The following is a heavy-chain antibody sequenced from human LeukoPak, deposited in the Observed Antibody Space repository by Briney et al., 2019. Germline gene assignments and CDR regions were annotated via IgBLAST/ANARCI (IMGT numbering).Heavy chain of an antibody. J-gene: IGHJ4*02. CDR2: IYHSGST. CDR3: ARQHYDFWSGHTAYYFDY. Sequence: SETLSLTCTVSGYSISSGYYWGWIRQPPGKGLEWIGSIYHSGSTYYSPSLKSRVTISVDTSKNQFSLKLSSVTAADTAVYYCARQHYDFWSGHTAYYFDYWGQGTLVTVSS. V-gene: IGHV4-38-2*02. CDR1: GYSISSGYY. D-gene: IGHD3-3*01.